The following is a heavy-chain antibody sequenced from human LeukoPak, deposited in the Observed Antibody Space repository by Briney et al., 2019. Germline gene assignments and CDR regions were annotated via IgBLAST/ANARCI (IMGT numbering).Heavy chain of an antibody. CDR1: GYTFTGYY. CDR2: INPNSGGT. Sequence: ASVKVSCKASGYTFTGYYLHWVRQAPGQGLEWMGWINPNSGGTNYAQKFQGRVTITTDESTSTAYMELSSLRSEDTAVYYCARGPPPYYYDSSGYYHSVYYYYMDVWGKGTTVTVSS. CDR3: ARGPPPYYYDSSGYYHSVYYYYMDV. V-gene: IGHV1-2*02. D-gene: IGHD3-22*01. J-gene: IGHJ6*03.